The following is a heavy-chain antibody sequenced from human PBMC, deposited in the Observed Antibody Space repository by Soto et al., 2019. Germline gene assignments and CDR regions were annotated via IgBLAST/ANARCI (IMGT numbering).Heavy chain of an antibody. J-gene: IGHJ4*02. CDR3: AKSSSANSYSALDS. V-gene: IGHV3-23*01. CDR2: LSGTGDTT. Sequence: PGGSLRLSCAASGYAFSNYAMTWVRQAPGKGLEWVSVLSGTGDTTYYAASVKGRFTISRDNSKSTLYLQMNSLRAEDTALYYCAKSSSANSYSALDSWGQGTLVTVS. CDR1: GYAFSNYA. D-gene: IGHD2-2*02.